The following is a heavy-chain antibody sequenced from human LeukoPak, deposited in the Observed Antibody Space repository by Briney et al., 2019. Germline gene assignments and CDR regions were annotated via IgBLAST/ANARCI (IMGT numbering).Heavy chain of an antibody. Sequence: GGSLRLSCAASGFTFSSYAMHWVRQAPGKGLEWVAVISYDGSNKYYADSVKGRFTISRGNSKNTLYLQMNSLRAEDTAVYYCARDLLGVSYGMDVWGQGTTVTVSS. V-gene: IGHV3-30*04. CDR2: ISYDGSNK. CDR3: ARDLLGVSYGMDV. CDR1: GFTFSSYA. D-gene: IGHD2-15*01. J-gene: IGHJ6*02.